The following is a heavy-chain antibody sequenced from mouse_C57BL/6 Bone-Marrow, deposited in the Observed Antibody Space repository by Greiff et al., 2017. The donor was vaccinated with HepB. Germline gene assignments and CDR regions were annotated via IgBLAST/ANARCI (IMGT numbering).Heavy chain of an antibody. V-gene: IGHV1-62-2*01. Sequence: LVESGAGLVKPGASVKLSCTASGFTFTEYTIHWVQQRSGQGLEWIGWFYPGSGSIKYNEKFTDKATFTADKYSSTVYMELSRLTSEHSAVNFCARHEGEIPHVWAMDYWGQGTSVTVSS. CDR3: ARHEGEIPHVWAMDY. CDR1: GFTFTEYT. D-gene: IGHD2-10*02. J-gene: IGHJ4*01. CDR2: FYPGSGSI.